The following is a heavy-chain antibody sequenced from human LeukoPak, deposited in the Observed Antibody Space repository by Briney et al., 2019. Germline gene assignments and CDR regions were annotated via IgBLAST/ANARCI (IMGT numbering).Heavy chain of an antibody. D-gene: IGHD3-3*01. CDR3: ARGPDFSRP. V-gene: IGHV4-34*01. CDR1: GGSFSGYY. CDR2: INHSGST. Sequence: SETLSLTCAVYGGSFSGYYWSWIRQPPGKGLEWIGEINHSGSTNYNPSLKSRVTISVDTSKNQLSLKLSSVTAADTAVYYCARGPDFSRPWGQGTLVTVSS. J-gene: IGHJ5*02.